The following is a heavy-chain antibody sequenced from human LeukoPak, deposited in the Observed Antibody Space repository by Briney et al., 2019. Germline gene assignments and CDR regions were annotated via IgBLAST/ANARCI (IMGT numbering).Heavy chain of an antibody. CDR1: RGSISNYY. CDR3: ARNPGGNSGYYFDY. J-gene: IGHJ4*02. Sequence: PSETLSLTCTVSRGSISNYYWSWLRQPPGKGLEWIGYIYNSGSTNYNPSLKSRVTISVDTSKNQFSLKLNSVTAADTAVYYCARNPGGNSGYYFDYWGQGTLVTVSS. CDR2: IYNSGST. D-gene: IGHD4-23*01. V-gene: IGHV4-59*08.